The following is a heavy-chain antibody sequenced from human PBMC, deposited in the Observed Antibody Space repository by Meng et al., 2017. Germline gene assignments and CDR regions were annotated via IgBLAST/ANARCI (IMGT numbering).Heavy chain of an antibody. CDR2: IGGRRKNYAA. CDR1: GVSFSDFD. CDR3: TMDIRGHI. Sequence: GESLKISCAVSGVSFSDFDLHWVRQASGKGLEWVGRIGGRRKNYAAAYAAPVRGRFTISRDDSRSTAYLQMDSLKTDDSAVYYCTMDIRGHIWGQGTLVNVSS. D-gene: IGHD3/OR15-3a*01. J-gene: IGHJ3*02. V-gene: IGHV3-73*01.